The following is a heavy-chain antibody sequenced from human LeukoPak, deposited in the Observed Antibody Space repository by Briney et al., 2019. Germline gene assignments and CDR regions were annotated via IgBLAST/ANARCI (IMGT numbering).Heavy chain of an antibody. CDR3: ARLYCGGDCYLWGAFDN. CDR2: IIPIFGTA. Sequence: GASVKVSCKASGGTFSSYAITWVRQAPGQGLEWMGRIIPIFGTANYAQKFQGRVTITTDESTSTAYMELSSLRSEDTAVYYCARLYCGGDCYLWGAFDNWGQGTMVTVSS. D-gene: IGHD2-21*02. J-gene: IGHJ3*02. CDR1: GGTFSSYA. V-gene: IGHV1-69*05.